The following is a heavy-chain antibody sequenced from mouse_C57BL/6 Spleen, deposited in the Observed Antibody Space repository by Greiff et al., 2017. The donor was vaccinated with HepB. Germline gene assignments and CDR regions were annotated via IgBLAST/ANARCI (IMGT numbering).Heavy chain of an antibody. CDR1: GFSLTSYG. D-gene: IGHD1-1*01. CDR2: IWSGGST. Sequence: QVQLKESGPGLVQPSQSLSITCTVSGFSLTSYGVHWVRQPPGKGLEWLGVIWSGGSTDYNAAFISRLSISKDNSKSQVFFKMNSLQADDTAIYYCAKNSSPGSSSYWYFDVWGTGTTVTVSS. V-gene: IGHV2-4*01. J-gene: IGHJ1*03. CDR3: AKNSSPGSSSYWYFDV.